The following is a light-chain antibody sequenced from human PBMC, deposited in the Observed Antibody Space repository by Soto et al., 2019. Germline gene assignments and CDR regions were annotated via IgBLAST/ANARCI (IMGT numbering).Light chain of an antibody. J-gene: IGKJ4*01. CDR3: QQYNSYSPLT. Sequence: DIQMTQSPSTLSASVGDRVTITCRVSQSISSWLAWYQQKPGKAPKLLIYKASSLESGVPSRFSGSGSGTEFTLTISSLQPDDFATYYCQQYNSYSPLTFGGGTKV. CDR1: QSISSW. CDR2: KAS. V-gene: IGKV1-5*03.